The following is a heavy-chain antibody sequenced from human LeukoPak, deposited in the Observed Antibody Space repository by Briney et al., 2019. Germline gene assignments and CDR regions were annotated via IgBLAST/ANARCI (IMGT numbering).Heavy chain of an antibody. V-gene: IGHV4-59*01. CDR1: GGSISSYY. Sequence: PSETLSLTCTVSGGSISSYYWSWIRQPPRKGLEWIGYIYYSGSTNYNPSLKSRVTISVDTSKNQFSLKLSSVTAADTAVYYCARYPPPQYKLTAVGGDYWGPGTLVTVSS. D-gene: IGHD1-14*01. J-gene: IGHJ4*02. CDR2: IYYSGST. CDR3: ARYPPPQYKLTAVGGDY.